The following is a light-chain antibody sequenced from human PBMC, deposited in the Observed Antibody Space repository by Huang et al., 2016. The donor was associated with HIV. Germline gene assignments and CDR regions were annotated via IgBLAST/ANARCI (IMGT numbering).Light chain of an antibody. CDR1: QNINTN. Sequence: EIVMTQSPGTLSVAPGERATLSRRASQNINTNLAWFQQKPGQAPRLLIYAASTRTADFPARFSGSGSRTEFTLTISSLQSEDIAVYYCQQYNDWPRSFGQGTKVEIK. CDR3: QQYNDWPRS. V-gene: IGKV3-15*01. J-gene: IGKJ1*01. CDR2: AAS.